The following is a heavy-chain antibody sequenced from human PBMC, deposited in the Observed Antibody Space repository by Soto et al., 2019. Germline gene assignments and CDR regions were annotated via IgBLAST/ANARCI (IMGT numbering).Heavy chain of an antibody. D-gene: IGHD3-22*01. CDR3: TTDSYSTMIVVRFDY. V-gene: IGHV3-23*01. CDR2: ISGSGGST. J-gene: IGHJ4*01. CDR1: GFTFSSYA. Sequence: GGSLRLSCAASGFTFSSYAMSWVRQAPGKGLEWVSAISGSGGSTYYADSVKGRFTISRDNSKNTPYLQMNSLRAEDTAVYFCTTDSYSTMIVVRFDYWGHGTLVTVSS.